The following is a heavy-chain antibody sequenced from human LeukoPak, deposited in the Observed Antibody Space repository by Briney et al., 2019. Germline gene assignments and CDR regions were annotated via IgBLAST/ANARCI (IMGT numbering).Heavy chain of an antibody. Sequence: GASVKVSCKASGYTFTSYDINRVRQATGQGLEWMGWMNPNSGNTGYAQKFQGRVTMTRNTSISTAYMELSSLRSEDTAVYYCARASEDYYDSSGYLDPDAFDIWGQGTMVTVSS. V-gene: IGHV1-8*01. CDR2: MNPNSGNT. CDR3: ARASEDYYDSSGYLDPDAFDI. D-gene: IGHD3-22*01. CDR1: GYTFTSYD. J-gene: IGHJ3*02.